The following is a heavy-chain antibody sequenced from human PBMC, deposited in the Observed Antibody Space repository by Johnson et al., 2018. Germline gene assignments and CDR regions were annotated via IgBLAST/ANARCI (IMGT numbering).Heavy chain of an antibody. CDR1: GFTFSNYG. CDR2: ISYDGSNK. CDR3: ARVLVPNYCSRTSCYGAYYYYMDV. V-gene: IGHV3-30*03. Sequence: QVQLVESGGGVVQPGRSLRLSCAASGFTFSNYGMHWVRQAPGKGLEWAAVISYDGSNKYYADSVKGRFTISRDNSKNTLYLQMNSLRAEDTAVYYCARVLVPNYCSRTSCYGAYYYYMDVWGKGTTVTVSS. D-gene: IGHD2-2*01. J-gene: IGHJ6*03.